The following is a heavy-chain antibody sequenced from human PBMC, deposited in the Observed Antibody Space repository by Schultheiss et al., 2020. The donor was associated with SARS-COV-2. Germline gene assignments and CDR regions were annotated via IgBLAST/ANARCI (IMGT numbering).Heavy chain of an antibody. V-gene: IGHV3-23*01. CDR3: TTEGVVVAAPFDY. J-gene: IGHJ4*02. CDR2: ISGSGGST. D-gene: IGHD2-15*01. CDR1: GFTFSSYA. Sequence: GGSLRLSCAASGFTFSSYAMSWVRQAPGKGLEWVSAISGSGGSTYYADSVKGRFTISRDNSKNTLYLQMNSLKTEDTAVYYCTTEGVVVAAPFDYWGQGTLVTVSS.